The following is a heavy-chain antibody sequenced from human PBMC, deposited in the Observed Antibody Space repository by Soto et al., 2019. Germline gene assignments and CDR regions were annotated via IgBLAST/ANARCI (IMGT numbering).Heavy chain of an antibody. CDR3: ARTVGYYYGMDV. Sequence: GASVKVSCKASGHTFTSYAMHWVRQAPGQRLEWMGWINAGNGNTKYSQKLQGRVTITRDTSASTAYMELSSLRSEDTAVYYCARTVGYYYGMDVWGQGTTVTVSS. CDR1: GHTFTSYA. J-gene: IGHJ6*02. D-gene: IGHD4-17*01. V-gene: IGHV1-3*01. CDR2: INAGNGNT.